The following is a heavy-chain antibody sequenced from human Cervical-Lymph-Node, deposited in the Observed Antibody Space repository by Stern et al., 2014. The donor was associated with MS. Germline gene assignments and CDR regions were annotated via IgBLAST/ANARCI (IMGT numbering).Heavy chain of an antibody. CDR2: IWYDGSNK. Sequence: VQLEESGGGVVQPGRSLRLSCAASGFTFSSYGMHWVRQAPGTGLEWVAVIWYDGSNKYYADSVKGRFTISRDNSKNALYLQMNSLRAEDTAVYYCARSSSPSPYYYYGMDVWGQGTPVTVSS. J-gene: IGHJ6*02. D-gene: IGHD6-13*01. V-gene: IGHV3-33*01. CDR1: GFTFSSYG. CDR3: ARSSSPSPYYYYGMDV.